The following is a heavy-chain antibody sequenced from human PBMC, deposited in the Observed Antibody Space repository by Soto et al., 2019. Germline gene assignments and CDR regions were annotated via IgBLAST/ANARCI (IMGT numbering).Heavy chain of an antibody. Sequence: SVKVSCKASGGTFSSYAISWVRQAPGQGLEWMGGIIPIFGTANYAQKFQGRVTITADESTSTAYMELSSLRSEDTAVYYCARDAGSSYYDSSGYYYFDYWGQGTLVTVSS. J-gene: IGHJ4*02. CDR2: IIPIFGTA. CDR1: GGTFSSYA. CDR3: ARDAGSSYYDSSGYYYFDY. V-gene: IGHV1-69*13. D-gene: IGHD3-22*01.